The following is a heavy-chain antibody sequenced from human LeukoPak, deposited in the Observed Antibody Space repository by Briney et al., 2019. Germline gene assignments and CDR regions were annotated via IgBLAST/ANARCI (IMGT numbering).Heavy chain of an antibody. CDR2: IHTIGNT. V-gene: IGHV4-61*02. CDR1: GVSISRGSHY. CDR3: ARDRSYYSDTGTDY. D-gene: IGHD3-22*01. J-gene: IGHJ4*02. Sequence: SQTLSLTCTVSGVSISRGSHYWSWIRQPAGKGLEWIGRIHTIGNTNYSPSLWRRVTISVDTSKNQFSLRLHSVTAADTAVYYCARDRSYYSDTGTDYWGQGALVTVSS.